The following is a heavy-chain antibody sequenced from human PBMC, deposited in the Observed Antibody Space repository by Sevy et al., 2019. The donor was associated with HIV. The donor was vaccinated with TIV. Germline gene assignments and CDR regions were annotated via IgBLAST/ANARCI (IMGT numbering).Heavy chain of an antibody. D-gene: IGHD3-3*01. CDR1: GLSFNNYA. V-gene: IGHV3-23*01. Sequence: GGSLRLSCTSSGLSFNNYALTWVRQAPGKGLEWVSTISHSGDNTNYADSVKGRFIISRDNSENTLYLQMNSLRAEDTAXXXXXGRKVGDFWSGSVRGPWAGGPLFDYWGQGTLVTVSS. CDR3: XGRKVGDFWSGSVRGPWAGGPLFDY. CDR2: ISHSGDNT. J-gene: IGHJ4*02.